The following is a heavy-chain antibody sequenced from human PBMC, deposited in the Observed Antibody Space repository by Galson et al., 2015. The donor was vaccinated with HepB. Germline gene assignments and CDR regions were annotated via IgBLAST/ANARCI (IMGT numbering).Heavy chain of an antibody. Sequence: SLRLSCAASGFTFSSYAMHWVRQAPGKGLEWVAVISYDGSNKYYADSVKGRFTISRDNSKNTLYLQMNSLRAEDTAVYYCARHSSGWYFDYWGQGTLVTVSS. CDR1: GFTFSSYA. V-gene: IGHV3-30*04. CDR3: ARHSSGWYFDY. CDR2: ISYDGSNK. D-gene: IGHD6-19*01. J-gene: IGHJ4*02.